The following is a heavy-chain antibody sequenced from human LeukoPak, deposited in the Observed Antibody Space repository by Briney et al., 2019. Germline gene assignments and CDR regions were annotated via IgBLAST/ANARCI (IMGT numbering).Heavy chain of an antibody. D-gene: IGHD6-19*01. J-gene: IGHJ5*01. CDR1: GGSISSYY. V-gene: IGHV4-59*08. Sequence: SETLSLTCTVSGGSISSYYWSWIRQPPGKGLEWIGYIYYSGSTNYNPSLKSRVTISVDTSKNQFSLKLSSVTAADTAVYYCARRRRYSSGWYESWGQGTLVTVSS. CDR3: ARRRRYSSGWYES. CDR2: IYYSGST.